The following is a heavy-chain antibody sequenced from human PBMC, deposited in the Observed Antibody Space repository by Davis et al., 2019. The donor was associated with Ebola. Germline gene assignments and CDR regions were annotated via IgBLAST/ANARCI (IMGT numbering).Heavy chain of an antibody. J-gene: IGHJ6*02. V-gene: IGHV3-74*01. CDR3: ARDPTRTYYDFWSGSSDYYYGMDV. D-gene: IGHD3-3*01. Sequence: PGGSLRLSCAASGFTFSNFHIHWVRQTPGKGLVWVARIDPDGTGTNYADSVKGRFTISRDNAKNTLSLQMNSLRAEDTAVYYCARDPTRTYYDFWSGSSDYYYGMDVWGQGTTVTVSS. CDR2: IDPDGTGT. CDR1: GFTFSNFH.